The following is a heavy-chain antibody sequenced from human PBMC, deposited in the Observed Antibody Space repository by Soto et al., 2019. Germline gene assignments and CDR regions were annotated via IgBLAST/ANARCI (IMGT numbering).Heavy chain of an antibody. V-gene: IGHV1-2*02. J-gene: IGHJ1*01. D-gene: IGHD2-8*01. CDR1: GYTFTRYS. Sequence: HVQLVQSGAEVKKPGASVKVSCRASGYTFTRYSVQWVRQAPGQGLEWIGWINPNTGGTRFAPKFYGRVTLTTDPSVSTVYMEIRSLRSDDTAVFYCSVYLDDLQEASFWGQGTLVTVTS. CDR2: INPNTGGT. CDR3: SVYLDDLQEASF.